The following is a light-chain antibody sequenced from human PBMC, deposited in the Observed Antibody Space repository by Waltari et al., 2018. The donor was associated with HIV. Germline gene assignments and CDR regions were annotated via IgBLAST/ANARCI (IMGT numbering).Light chain of an antibody. Sequence: EIVLTQSPATLSLSTGERATLSCLASQSVRSYLAWYQQRPDQAPRLLIYDTSNRATGIPARFSGSGSGTDFTLTISSLEPEDFAVYYCQQRSSWPLTLGQGTNVEFK. CDR1: QSVRSY. V-gene: IGKV3-11*01. CDR3: QQRSSWPLT. J-gene: IGKJ1*01. CDR2: DTS.